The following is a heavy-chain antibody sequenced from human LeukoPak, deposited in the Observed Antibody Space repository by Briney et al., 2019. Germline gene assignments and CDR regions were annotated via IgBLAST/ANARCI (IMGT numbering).Heavy chain of an antibody. D-gene: IGHD3-16*01. CDR1: GFTFSSYW. Sequence: GGSLRLSCAASGFTFSSYWMSWVRQAPGKGLEWVANIKQDGSEKYYVDSVKGRFTISRDNAKNSLYLQMNSLRAEDTAVYYCARDRHYDYVWGGNLTYWGQGTLVTVSS. V-gene: IGHV3-7*01. CDR2: IKQDGSEK. CDR3: ARDRHYDYVWGGNLTY. J-gene: IGHJ4*02.